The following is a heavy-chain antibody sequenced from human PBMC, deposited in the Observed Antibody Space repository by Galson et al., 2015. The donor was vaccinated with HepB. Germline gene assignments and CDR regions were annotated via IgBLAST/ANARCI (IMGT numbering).Heavy chain of an antibody. CDR3: VRDGGDSYNWFDL. CDR2: ISRSSKVI. D-gene: IGHD2-21*01. CDR1: GFTFSDYR. J-gene: IGHJ5*02. Sequence: CAASGFTFSDYRMNWVRQAPGKGLEWISYISRSSKVIHYADSVKGRFTISRDNAKNSLYLQMDSLRDGDTAVYYCVRDGGDSYNWFDLWGQGTLATVSS. V-gene: IGHV3-48*02.